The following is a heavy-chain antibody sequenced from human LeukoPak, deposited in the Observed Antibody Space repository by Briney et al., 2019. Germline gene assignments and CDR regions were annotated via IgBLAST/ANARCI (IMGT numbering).Heavy chain of an antibody. CDR3: ARGSRSLGRVDL. V-gene: IGHV4-34*01. J-gene: IGHJ2*01. CDR2: INHSGST. CDR1: GGSISSYY. Sequence: SETLSLTCTVSGGSISSYYWSWIRQPPGKGLEWIGEINHSGSTNYNPSLKSRVTISVDTSKNQFSLKLSSVTAADTAVYYCARGSRSLGRVDLWGRGTLVTVSS.